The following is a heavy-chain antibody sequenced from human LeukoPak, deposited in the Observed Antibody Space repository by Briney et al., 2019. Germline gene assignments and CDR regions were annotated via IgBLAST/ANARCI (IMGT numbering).Heavy chain of an antibody. CDR2: ISASGGNT. V-gene: IGHV3-23*01. D-gene: IGHD6-13*01. CDR3: AKSFSINSWFYFDY. CDR1: GFTFTSSA. Sequence: GGSLRLSCAASGFTFTSSAMSWVRQAPGKGLEWVSGISASGGNTYNADAVKGRFTISRDNYKNTLYLQINSLRAEDTAIYYCAKSFSINSWFYFDYWGQGTLVTVSS. J-gene: IGHJ4*02.